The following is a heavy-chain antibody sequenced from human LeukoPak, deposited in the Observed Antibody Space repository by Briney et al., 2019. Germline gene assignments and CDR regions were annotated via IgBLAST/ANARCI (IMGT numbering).Heavy chain of an antibody. J-gene: IGHJ4*02. Sequence: ASVKVSCKASGYTFTDYYMHWVRQAPGQGLEWMGWISAYNGNTNYAQKLQGRVTMTTDTSTSTAYMELRSLRSDDTAVYYCAREFRSGSYSEFDYWGQGTLVTVSS. CDR1: GYTFTDYY. CDR3: AREFRSGSYSEFDY. V-gene: IGHV1-18*04. D-gene: IGHD1-26*01. CDR2: ISAYNGNT.